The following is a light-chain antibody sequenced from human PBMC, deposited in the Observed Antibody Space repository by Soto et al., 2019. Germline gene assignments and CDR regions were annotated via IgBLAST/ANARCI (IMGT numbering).Light chain of an antibody. V-gene: IGLV1-44*01. Sequence: QSVLTQPPSASGTPGQRVTISCSGSSSNIGTNAVHWYQHLPGTAPKLLIYSNDQRPSGVPDRFSGSKSGTSAPLAISGLQSEDEADYHCAAWDDSLKGPVFGGGTKVTVL. J-gene: IGLJ2*01. CDR3: AAWDDSLKGPV. CDR1: SSNIGTNA. CDR2: SND.